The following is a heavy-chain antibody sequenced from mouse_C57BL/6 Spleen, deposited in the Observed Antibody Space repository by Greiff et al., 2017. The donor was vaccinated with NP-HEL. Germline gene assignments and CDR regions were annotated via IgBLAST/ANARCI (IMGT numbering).Heavy chain of an antibody. V-gene: IGHV1-80*01. CDR2: IYPGDGDT. Sequence: VQLQQSGAELVKPGASVKISCKASGYAFSSYWMNWVKQRPGKGLEWIGQIYPGDGDTNYNGKFKGKATLTADKSSSTAYMQLSSLTSEDSAVYFCAREGVTTVVGGFDYWGQGTTLTVSS. J-gene: IGHJ2*01. CDR1: GYAFSSYW. D-gene: IGHD1-1*01. CDR3: AREGVTTVVGGFDY.